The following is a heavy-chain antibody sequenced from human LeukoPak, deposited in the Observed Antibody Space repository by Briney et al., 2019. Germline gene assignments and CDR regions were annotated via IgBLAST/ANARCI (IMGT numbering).Heavy chain of an antibody. Sequence: PGGSLRLSCAASGFTFSSYTINWVRQAPGKGLEWVSSISGSSYYIYYADSVRGRFTISRDNAKNSVYLQMNSLRAEDTAVYYCAKDSPSSNIVVVPAAIGTFDYWGQRTLVTVSS. CDR1: GFTFSSYT. D-gene: IGHD2-2*01. J-gene: IGHJ4*02. CDR3: AKDSPSSNIVVVPAAIGTFDY. CDR2: ISGSSYYI. V-gene: IGHV3-21*04.